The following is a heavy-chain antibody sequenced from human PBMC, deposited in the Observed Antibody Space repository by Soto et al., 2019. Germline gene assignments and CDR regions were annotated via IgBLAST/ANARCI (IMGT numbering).Heavy chain of an antibody. D-gene: IGHD1-26*01. CDR1: GFTFSSYA. Sequence: EVQLLESGGGVVQPGGSLRLSCAASGFTFSSYAMRWVRQAPVKGLEWVSAISGSGGSTYYADSVKGRFTISRDNTKNTLYLQMNSLRAEDTAVNYCARRGSGSYFDYWGQGTLVTVSS. CDR2: ISGSGGST. CDR3: ARRGSGSYFDY. J-gene: IGHJ4*02. V-gene: IGHV3-23*01.